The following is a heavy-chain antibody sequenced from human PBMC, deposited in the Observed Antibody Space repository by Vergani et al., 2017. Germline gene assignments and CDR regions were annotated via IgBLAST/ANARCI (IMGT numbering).Heavy chain of an antibody. CDR2: IKSKTDGGTT. V-gene: IGHV3-15*01. CDR1: GFTFSNAW. J-gene: IGHJ5*02. D-gene: IGHD4-17*01. Sequence: EVQLVESGGGLVKPGGSLRLSCAASGFTFSNAWMSWVRQAPGKGLEWVGRIKSKTDGGTTDYAAPVKGRFTISRDDSKNTLYLQMNRLKTEDTAVYYCTTDTDYGPFDPWGQGTLVTVSS. CDR3: TTDTDYGPFDP.